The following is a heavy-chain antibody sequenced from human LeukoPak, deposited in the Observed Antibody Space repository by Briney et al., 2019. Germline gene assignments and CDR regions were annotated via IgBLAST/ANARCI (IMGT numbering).Heavy chain of an antibody. V-gene: IGHV3-23*01. Sequence: SGGSLRLSCAASGFTFSTYAMSWVRQAPGMRLEWVSSISDGGDSTHYADSVEGRFTISRDNSKNTLYLQMNSLRVDDTAVYYCAKEFFGSGNSLNGVFDSWGQGTLVTVSS. CDR2: ISDGGDST. CDR1: GFTFSTYA. J-gene: IGHJ4*02. D-gene: IGHD3-10*01. CDR3: AKEFFGSGNSLNGVFDS.